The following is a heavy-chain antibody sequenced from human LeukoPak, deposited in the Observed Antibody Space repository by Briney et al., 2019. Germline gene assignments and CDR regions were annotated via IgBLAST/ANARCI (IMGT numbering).Heavy chain of an antibody. J-gene: IGHJ4*02. Sequence: PSETLSLTCAVYGGSFSGYYWSWIRQPPGKGLEWIGEINHSGSTNYNPSLKSRVTISVDTSKSQFSLKLSSVTAADTAVYYCARIGQWLAQWGQGTLVTVSS. CDR2: INHSGST. CDR1: GGSFSGYY. CDR3: ARIGQWLAQ. D-gene: IGHD6-19*01. V-gene: IGHV4-34*01.